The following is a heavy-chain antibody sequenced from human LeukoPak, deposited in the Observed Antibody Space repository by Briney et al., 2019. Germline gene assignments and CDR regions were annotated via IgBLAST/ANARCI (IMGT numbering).Heavy chain of an antibody. Sequence: PSETLSLTCTVSGGSITSGGYYWSWIRQLPGKGLEWIGYIYYSGTTSYNPSLKSRLTISLDTSESQFSLKLSSVTAADTAVYYCARGSTGDKSNNWGQGTLVTVSS. V-gene: IGHV4-31*03. CDR3: ARGSTGDKSNN. CDR2: IYYSGTT. D-gene: IGHD7-27*01. CDR1: GGSITSGGYY. J-gene: IGHJ4*02.